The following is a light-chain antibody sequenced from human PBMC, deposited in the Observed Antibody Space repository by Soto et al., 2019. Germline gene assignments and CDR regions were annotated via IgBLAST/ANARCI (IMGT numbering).Light chain of an antibody. V-gene: IGKV3-20*01. CDR2: AVS. Sequence: EIVLTQSPGTLTLSPGESAALSCRASQTISNNYLVWYRQKPGQAPRLLIYAVSGRAAGIPDRFSGSGSGTDFALTIARLEPEDSAVYYCQQHSNSPWTFGQGTRVEI. CDR3: QQHSNSPWT. CDR1: QTISNNY. J-gene: IGKJ1*01.